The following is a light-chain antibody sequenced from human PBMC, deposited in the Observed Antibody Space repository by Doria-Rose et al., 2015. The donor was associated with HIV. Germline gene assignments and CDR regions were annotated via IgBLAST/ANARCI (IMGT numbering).Light chain of an antibody. J-gene: IGKJ2*01. CDR1: QSVYYSSNNKNY. CDR3: QQYYNTPYT. V-gene: IGKV4-1*01. CDR2: WAS. Sequence: IRMTQSPDSLAVSLGERATINCKSSQSVYYSSNNKNYLAWYQQKPGQPPKLLIYWASSRDSGVPDRFSGSGSGTDFSLTISSLQAEDVAIYYCQQYYNTPYTFGQGTKLEI.